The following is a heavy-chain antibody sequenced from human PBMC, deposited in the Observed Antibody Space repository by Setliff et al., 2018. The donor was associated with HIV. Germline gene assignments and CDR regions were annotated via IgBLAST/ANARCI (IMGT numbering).Heavy chain of an antibody. D-gene: IGHD2-15*01. J-gene: IGHJ3*02. Sequence: ASVKVSCKASGYAFSTYDINWVRQTTGRGLEWMGWMNPNSGNTGYAQQFQGRITMTRNSSISTAYMDLSSLRSEDTAVYYCAIRREVVATATTRRGLDIWGQGTMVTVSS. CDR1: GYAFSTYD. V-gene: IGHV1-8*02. CDR2: MNPNSGNT. CDR3: AIRREVVATATTRRGLDI.